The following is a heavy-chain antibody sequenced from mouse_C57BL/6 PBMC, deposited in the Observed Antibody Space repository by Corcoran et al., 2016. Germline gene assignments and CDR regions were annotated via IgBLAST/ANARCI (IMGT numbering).Heavy chain of an antibody. D-gene: IGHD1-1*01. CDR3: AKGVITTVEGAMDY. V-gene: IGHV1-26*01. J-gene: IGHJ4*01. CDR1: GYTFSNYY. CDR2: ISPNNGGT. Sequence: EHQLQQSEPELVKPEASMKMDCKASGYTFSNYYRNWVQQSNGQRLECVGDISPNNGGTSYNQKFKGKATLTVDESSSTAYMERRSLTSEDSAVYDCAKGVITTVEGAMDYLGQGTSVTVSS.